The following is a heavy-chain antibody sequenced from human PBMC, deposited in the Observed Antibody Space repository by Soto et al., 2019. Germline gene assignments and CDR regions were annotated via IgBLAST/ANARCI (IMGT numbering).Heavy chain of an antibody. CDR1: GYTFSNYG. D-gene: IGHD2-21*02. J-gene: IGHJ4*02. CDR3: TRDGVVVVTAIIY. Sequence: GASVKVSCKASGYTFSNYGITWVRQAPGQGLEWMGWVSAYNRNTNYAQKFEDRVTMTTDTSTGTAHMELRSLRSDDTAVYYCTRDGVVVVTAIIYWGQGTLVTVSS. V-gene: IGHV1-18*04. CDR2: VSAYNRNT.